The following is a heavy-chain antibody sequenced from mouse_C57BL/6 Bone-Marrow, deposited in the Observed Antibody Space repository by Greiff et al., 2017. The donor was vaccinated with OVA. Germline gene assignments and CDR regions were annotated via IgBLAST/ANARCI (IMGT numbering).Heavy chain of an antibody. CDR3: ARHDYGSSYDAMDY. CDR2: INPNNGGT. Sequence: EVQLQQSGPELVKPGASVKISCKASGYTFTDYSMNWVKQSHGKSLEWIGDINPNNGGTSYNQKFKGKATLTVDKYSSTAYMELRSLTSEDSAVYYCARHDYGSSYDAMDYWGQGTSVTVSS. CDR1: GYTFTDYS. V-gene: IGHV1-26*01. J-gene: IGHJ4*01. D-gene: IGHD1-1*01.